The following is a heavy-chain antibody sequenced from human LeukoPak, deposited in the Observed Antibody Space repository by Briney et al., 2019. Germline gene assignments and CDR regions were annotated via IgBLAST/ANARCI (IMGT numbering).Heavy chain of an antibody. V-gene: IGHV1-8*01. D-gene: IGHD6-13*01. J-gene: IGHJ3*02. CDR1: GYTFTSYD. CDR3: ARGNRLYTSSWSSLAFDI. Sequence: ASVKVSCKASGYTFTSYDINWVRQATGQGLEWMGWTNPNSGYTGSAQKFQGRVTMTRNTAIDTAYMEMSGLTSEDTAVYYCARGNRLYTSSWSSLAFDIWGQGTMVAVSS. CDR2: TNPNSGYT.